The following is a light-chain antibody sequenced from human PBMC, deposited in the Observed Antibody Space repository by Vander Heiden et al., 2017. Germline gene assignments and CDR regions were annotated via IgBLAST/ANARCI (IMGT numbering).Light chain of an antibody. CDR3: RQGLQTPET. CDR1: QSLLSNNGYNS. CDR2: LVL. Sequence: DIVMTQSPLSLPVTPGEPASISCRSSQSLLSNNGYNSLDWYLQRPGQSPQLLIYLVLIGPPGSLKISRVEAEDVGVYYCRQGLQTPETFGQGTKLELK. J-gene: IGKJ2*01. V-gene: IGKV2-28*01.